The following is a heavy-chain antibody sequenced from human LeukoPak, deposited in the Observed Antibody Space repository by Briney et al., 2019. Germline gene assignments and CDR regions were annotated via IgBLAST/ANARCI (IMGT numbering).Heavy chain of an antibody. J-gene: IGHJ4*02. Sequence: PGGSLRLSCTGPGYTFGDYAMSWIRQSPGKGLEWVSLIRSKAFGGATEYAASVKGRFTISRDDSKSIAYLQMNSLKTEDTAMYYCTRDGGTLDYWGQGTLVTVSS. CDR3: TRDGGTLDY. V-gene: IGHV3-49*03. CDR2: IRSKAFGGAT. D-gene: IGHD3-16*01. CDR1: GYTFGDYA.